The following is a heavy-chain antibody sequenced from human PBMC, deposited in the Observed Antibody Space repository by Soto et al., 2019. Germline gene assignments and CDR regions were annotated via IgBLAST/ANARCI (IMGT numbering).Heavy chain of an antibody. CDR1: GYTFTTYY. CDR3: ARVPYDTTGYYAF. V-gene: IGHV1-46*01. CDR2: IDPTHGST. J-gene: IGHJ4*02. D-gene: IGHD3-22*01. Sequence: ASVKVSCKAAGYTFTTYYMHWVRQAPGQGLEWMGVIDPTHGSTTYVQKFQGRVTMTGDTSTNTVYMELSSLKSEDTAVYYCARVPYDTTGYYAFWGQGTLVTVSS.